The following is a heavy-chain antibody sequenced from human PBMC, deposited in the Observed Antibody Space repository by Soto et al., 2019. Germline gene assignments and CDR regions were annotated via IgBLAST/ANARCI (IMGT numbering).Heavy chain of an antibody. D-gene: IGHD5-12*01. CDR1: GGSISSGGYY. V-gene: IGHV4-31*03. J-gene: IGHJ4*02. CDR2: IYYSGST. CDR3: TTVSGYDYFDY. Sequence: SETLSLTCTVSGGSISSGGYYWSWIRQHPGKGLEWIGYIYYSGSTYYNPSLKSRVTISVDTSKNQFSLKLSSVTAEDTAVYYCTTVSGYDYFDYWGQGTLVTVSS.